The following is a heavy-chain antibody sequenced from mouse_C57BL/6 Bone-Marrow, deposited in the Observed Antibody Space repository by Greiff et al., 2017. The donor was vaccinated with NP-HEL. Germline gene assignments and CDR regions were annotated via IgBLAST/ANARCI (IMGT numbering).Heavy chain of an antibody. CDR1: GFTFSSYA. CDR3: ARVVYYDAMDY. D-gene: IGHD2-1*01. Sequence: VQLQQSGGGLVKPGGSLKLSCAASGFTFSSYAMSWVRQTPEKRLEWVATISDGGSYTYYPDNVKGRFTISRDNAKNNLYLQMSHLKSEDTAMYYCARVVYYDAMDYWGQGTSVTVSS. CDR2: ISDGGSYT. J-gene: IGHJ4*01. V-gene: IGHV5-4*01.